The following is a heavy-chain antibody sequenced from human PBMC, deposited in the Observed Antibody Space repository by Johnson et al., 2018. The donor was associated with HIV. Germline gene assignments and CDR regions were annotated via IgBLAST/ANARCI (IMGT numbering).Heavy chain of an antibody. CDR3: ASVVVVVDVHDAFDM. D-gene: IGHD2-15*01. V-gene: IGHV3-30-3*01. CDR1: GFTFSNFA. Sequence: QVQLVEYGGGVVQPGRSLRLSCAVSGFTFSNFAMHWVRQAPGKGLEWLAFILYDGSNKYYADSVKGRFTISRDNSKNTLYVQMNSLRPEDTAVYYCASVVVVVDVHDAFDMWGQGTMVTVSS. J-gene: IGHJ3*02. CDR2: ILYDGSNK.